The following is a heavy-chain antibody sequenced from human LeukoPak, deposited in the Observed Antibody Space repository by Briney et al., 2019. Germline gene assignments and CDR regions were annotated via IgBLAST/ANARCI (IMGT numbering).Heavy chain of an antibody. D-gene: IGHD6-13*01. CDR2: IYPDDSDT. CDR3: ARQGSYSSSWYNIDY. Sequence: GESLKISCKGSGYNFTNYWIGWVRQMPGKGLEWVGMIYPDDSDTRYSPSFQGQATISADKSINTACLQWGSLKASDTAMYYCARQGSYSSSWYNIDYWGQGTPVTVSS. CDR1: GYNFTNYW. J-gene: IGHJ4*02. V-gene: IGHV5-51*01.